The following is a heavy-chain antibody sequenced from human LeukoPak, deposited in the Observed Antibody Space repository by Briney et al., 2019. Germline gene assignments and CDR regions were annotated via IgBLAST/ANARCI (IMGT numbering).Heavy chain of an antibody. CDR1: GFTVSSNY. Sequence: GGSLRLSCAASGFTVSSNYMSWVRQAPGKGLEWVSVIYSGGSTYYADSVKGRFTISRDNSKNTLYLQMNSLKTEDTAVYYCTTDLSPTYYYGSGSYENDYWGQGTLVTVSS. V-gene: IGHV3-66*01. CDR2: IYSGGST. J-gene: IGHJ4*02. CDR3: TTDLSPTYYYGSGSYENDY. D-gene: IGHD3-10*01.